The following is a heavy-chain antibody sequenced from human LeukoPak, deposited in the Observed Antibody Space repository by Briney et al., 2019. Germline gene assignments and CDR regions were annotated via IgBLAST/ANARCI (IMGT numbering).Heavy chain of an antibody. CDR1: RYTFTGYY. Sequence: ASVKVSCKASRYTFTGYYMHWVRQAPAQRLEWMGWLNLHSGGTNYAQKFQGRVTMTGDTSISTAYMELSRLRSEDTAVYYCARRSLLYYYDSSGYFDYWGQGTLVTVSS. J-gene: IGHJ4*02. CDR2: LNLHSGGT. CDR3: ARRSLLYYYDSSGYFDY. D-gene: IGHD3-22*01. V-gene: IGHV1-2*02.